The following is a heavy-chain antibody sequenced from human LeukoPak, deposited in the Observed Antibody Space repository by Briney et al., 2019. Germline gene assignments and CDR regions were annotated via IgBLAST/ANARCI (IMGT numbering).Heavy chain of an antibody. D-gene: IGHD1-26*01. CDR3: ARAPVVGIVGATDAFDI. CDR1: GVSISTYY. Sequence: SETLSLTCTVSGVSISTYYWSWIRQPPGKGLEWIGYIYYSGSTNYNPSLKSRVTISVDTSKNQFSLKLSSVTAADTAVYYCARAPVVGIVGATDAFDIWGQGTMVTVSS. J-gene: IGHJ3*02. CDR2: IYYSGST. V-gene: IGHV4-59*01.